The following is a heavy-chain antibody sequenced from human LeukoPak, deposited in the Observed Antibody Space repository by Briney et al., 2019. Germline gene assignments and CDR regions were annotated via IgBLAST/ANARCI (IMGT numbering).Heavy chain of an antibody. V-gene: IGHV1-18*01. D-gene: IGHD3-16*01. Sequence: RASVKVSCKASGYTFTNYGISWVRQAPGQGLEWMGWISPYNGNTNYAQNFQGRVTMTRDTSISTVYMELSRLRSDDTAVYYCAREEGGFDAFDIWGQGTMVTVSS. CDR3: AREEGGFDAFDI. CDR1: GYTFTNYG. J-gene: IGHJ3*02. CDR2: ISPYNGNT.